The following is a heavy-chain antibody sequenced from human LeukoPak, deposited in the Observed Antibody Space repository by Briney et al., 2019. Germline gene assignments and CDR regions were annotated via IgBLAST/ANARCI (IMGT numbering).Heavy chain of an antibody. V-gene: IGHV1-18*01. CDR2: ISAYNGNT. CDR3: ARGLGDTEGENFDY. J-gene: IGHJ4*02. Sequence: ASVTVSCQASGYTLTSYGISWVRQAPGQGREWMGWISAYNGNTNYAQQLQGRVTMTTDTSTSTAYMEPRRLSSDAAAVYYCARGLGDTEGENFDYWGQGTLITVSS. CDR1: GYTLTSYG. D-gene: IGHD2-21*02.